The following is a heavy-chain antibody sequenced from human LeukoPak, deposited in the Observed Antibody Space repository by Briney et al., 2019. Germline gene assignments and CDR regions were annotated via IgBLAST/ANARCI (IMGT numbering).Heavy chain of an antibody. V-gene: IGHV3-30*02. CDR1: GFTFSSYG. D-gene: IGHD3-9*01. J-gene: IGHJ4*02. Sequence: PGGSLRLSCAASGFTFSSYGMHWVRQAPGKGLEWVAFIRYDGSNKYYADSVKGRFTISRDNSKNTLYLQMNSLRAEDTAVYYCANYGVGRYFDWFYTPYYFDYWGQGTLVTVSS. CDR3: ANYGVGRYFDWFYTPYYFDY. CDR2: IRYDGSNK.